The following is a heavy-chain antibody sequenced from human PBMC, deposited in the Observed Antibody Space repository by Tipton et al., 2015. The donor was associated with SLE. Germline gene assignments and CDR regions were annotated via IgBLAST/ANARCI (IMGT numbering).Heavy chain of an antibody. CDR1: GGSFSTSSFN. J-gene: IGHJ3*01. Sequence: TLSLTCAVSGGSFSTSSFNWGWIRQPPGKALEWIGTIYYSGTVFYNPSLKSRVTLSVDTSKNRFSLKLYSVTAADTAVFYCARHEAGRFLDNAFNLWGQGTVVSVSS. V-gene: IGHV4-39*01. CDR2: IYYSGTV. D-gene: IGHD3-3*01. CDR3: ARHEAGRFLDNAFNL.